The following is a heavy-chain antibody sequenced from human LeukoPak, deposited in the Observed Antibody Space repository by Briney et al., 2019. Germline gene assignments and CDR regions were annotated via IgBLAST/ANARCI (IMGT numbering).Heavy chain of an antibody. Sequence: ASVKVSCKAFGYTFTGYWMHWVRQAPGQGPEWMGVISPSGGSTIYAQKFKGRVTLTRDMSTSTDYLELSSLRSEDTAVYYCARLSWRSPSVGLKTMIVEGFDPWGQGTLVTVSS. CDR2: ISPSGGST. D-gene: IGHD3-22*01. J-gene: IGHJ5*02. CDR3: ARLSWRSPSVGLKTMIVEGFDP. CDR1: GYTFTGYW. V-gene: IGHV1-46*01.